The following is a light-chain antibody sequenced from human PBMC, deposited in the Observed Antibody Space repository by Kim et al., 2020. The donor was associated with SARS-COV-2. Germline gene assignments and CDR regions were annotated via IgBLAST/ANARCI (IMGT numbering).Light chain of an antibody. CDR3: CSYAGSVV. CDR2: DVT. V-gene: IGLV2-11*01. J-gene: IGLJ2*01. Sequence: QSALTKPRSVSGSPGQSVTISCTGTSSDVGSYNYVSWYQQHPGKAPKLIIYDVTKRPSGVPDRFSGSKSGNTASLTISGLQAEDEADYYCCSYAGSVVFGGGTQLTVL. CDR1: SSDVGSYNY.